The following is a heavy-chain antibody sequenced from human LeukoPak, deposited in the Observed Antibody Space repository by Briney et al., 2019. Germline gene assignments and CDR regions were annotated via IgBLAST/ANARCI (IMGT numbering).Heavy chain of an antibody. D-gene: IGHD2-2*01. CDR1: GFTFSDYY. J-gene: IGHJ6*02. V-gene: IGHV3-11*01. Sequence: GGSLRLSCAASGFTFSDYYMSWIRQAPGKGLEWVSYISSSGSTIYYADSVKGRFTISRDNAKNSLYLQMNSLRAEDTAVYYCAREAYCSSTSCYWDYYYYGMDVWGQGTTVTVSS. CDR3: AREAYCSSTSCYWDYYYYGMDV. CDR2: ISSSGSTI.